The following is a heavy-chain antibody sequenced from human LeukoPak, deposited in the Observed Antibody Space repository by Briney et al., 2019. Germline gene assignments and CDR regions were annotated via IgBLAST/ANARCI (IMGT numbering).Heavy chain of an antibody. CDR3: ARGLLAAPGIDY. CDR2: IKEDGSEK. D-gene: IGHD6-13*01. Sequence: GGSLRFSCAASGFTFTTYWMSWVRQAPGKGLEWVANIKEDGSEKNYVDSVKGRFTISRDNVKNSLYLLMNSLRAEDTAVYYCARGLLAAPGIDYWGQGALVTVSS. CDR1: GFTFTTYW. V-gene: IGHV3-7*04. J-gene: IGHJ4*02.